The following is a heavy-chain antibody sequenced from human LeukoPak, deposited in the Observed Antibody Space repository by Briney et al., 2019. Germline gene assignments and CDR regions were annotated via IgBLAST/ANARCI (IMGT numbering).Heavy chain of an antibody. V-gene: IGHV3-23*01. CDR2: ISGTSVGT. CDR1: GFTFRNSA. J-gene: IGHJ4*02. Sequence: GSLRLSCAASGFTFRNSAISWVRQAPGKRLEWVSTISGTSVGTFYADSVKGRLTISRDNPKNTLYLQMNSLRAEDTAVYYCAKNNWNDMPFVDYWGQGTLVTVSS. CDR3: AKNNWNDMPFVDY. D-gene: IGHD1-20*01.